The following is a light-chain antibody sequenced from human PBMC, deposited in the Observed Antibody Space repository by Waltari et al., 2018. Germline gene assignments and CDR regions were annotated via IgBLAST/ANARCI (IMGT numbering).Light chain of an antibody. V-gene: IGLV1-44*01. CDR1: SSNIGSNP. Sequence: HSVLTQPPSASGTPGQRVTISCSGSSSNIGSNPVNWYQQPPGTAPSLLIYGATRRPSGVPDRFSGSKSGTSASLAISVLQSEDEVDFYCAVWDNSLNGVVFGGGTKLTVL. J-gene: IGLJ2*01. CDR2: GAT. CDR3: AVWDNSLNGVV.